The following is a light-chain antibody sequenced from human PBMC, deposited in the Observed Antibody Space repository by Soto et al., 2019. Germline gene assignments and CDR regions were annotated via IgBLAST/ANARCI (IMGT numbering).Light chain of an antibody. CDR3: SSYTSSSTVV. Sequence: VLTQPASVSGSPGQSITISCTGTSSDVGGYYYVSWYQQYPGKAPKLMIYDVSNRPSGISNRFSGSKSGNTASLTISGLQAEDEADYYCSSYTSSSTVVFGGGTKVPS. CDR2: DVS. J-gene: IGLJ2*01. CDR1: SSDVGGYYY. V-gene: IGLV2-14*01.